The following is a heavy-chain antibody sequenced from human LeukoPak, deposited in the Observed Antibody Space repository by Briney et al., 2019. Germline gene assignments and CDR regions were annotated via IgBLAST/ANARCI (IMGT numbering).Heavy chain of an antibody. Sequence: GGSLRLSCAASGFTFSAYGMHWVRQAPGKGLEWVAFMRYDEGRENYAESVEGRFAVSRDNSKNTLYLEMNSLRVKDTAVYFCATNRGGSMAAWGQGTLVTVSS. CDR2: MRYDEGRE. D-gene: IGHD2/OR15-2a*01. CDR1: GFTFSAYG. CDR3: ATNRGGSMAA. V-gene: IGHV3-30*02. J-gene: IGHJ5*02.